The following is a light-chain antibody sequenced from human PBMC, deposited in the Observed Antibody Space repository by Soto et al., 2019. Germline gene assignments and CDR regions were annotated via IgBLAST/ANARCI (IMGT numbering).Light chain of an antibody. CDR2: ATS. CDR3: QQTYTTPEIT. Sequence: DMQMSQSPSSLSASVGYRVTITFRASQNINIYLNWYEQKPGTAPKLLIYATSSLQSGFPSRFSGSGSGTDFTLTISSLQPEDFAIYYCQQTYTTPEITFGQGTRLEI. V-gene: IGKV1-39*01. CDR1: QNINIY. J-gene: IGKJ5*01.